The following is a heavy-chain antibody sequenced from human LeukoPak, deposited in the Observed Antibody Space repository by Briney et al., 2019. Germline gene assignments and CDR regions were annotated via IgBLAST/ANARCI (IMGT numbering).Heavy chain of an antibody. CDR3: ARVRMYYYGSGSFPQDY. Sequence: GASVKVSCKASGYTFTGYYMHWVRQAPGQGLEWMGWINPNSGGTNYAQKCQGRVTMTRDTSISTAYMELSRLRSDDTAVYYCARVRMYYYGSGSFPQDYWGQGTLVTVSS. CDR2: INPNSGGT. D-gene: IGHD3-10*01. J-gene: IGHJ4*02. CDR1: GYTFTGYY. V-gene: IGHV1-2*02.